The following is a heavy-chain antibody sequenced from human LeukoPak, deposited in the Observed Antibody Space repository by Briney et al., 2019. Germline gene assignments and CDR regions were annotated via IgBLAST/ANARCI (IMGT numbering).Heavy chain of an antibody. V-gene: IGHV3-30*02. CDR2: IRYDGSNK. CDR1: GFTFSTYG. D-gene: IGHD4-11*01. J-gene: IGHJ4*02. CDR3: AKDHFSNYVGYFDY. Sequence: PGGSLRLSCAASGFTFSTYGMQWVRQAPGKGLEWVAFIRYDGSNKYYADSVKGRLTISRDNSKNTLYLQMSSLRAEDTAVYYCAKDHFSNYVGYFDYWGQGTLVTVSS.